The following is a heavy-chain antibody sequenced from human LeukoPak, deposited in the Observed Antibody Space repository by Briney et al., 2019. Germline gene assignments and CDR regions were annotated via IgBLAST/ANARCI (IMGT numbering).Heavy chain of an antibody. CDR1: GGSINNYY. CDR3: AIQDYYGSGSYLEY. J-gene: IGHJ4*02. V-gene: IGHV4-59*08. D-gene: IGHD3-10*01. Sequence: SETLSLTCTVSGGSINNYYWTWIRQPPGKGLEWLGYISYSGSTSYIPSLKSRVTISVDTSKNQFSLKLSSVTAADTAVYYCAIQDYYGSGSYLEYWGQGTLVTVSS. CDR2: ISYSGST.